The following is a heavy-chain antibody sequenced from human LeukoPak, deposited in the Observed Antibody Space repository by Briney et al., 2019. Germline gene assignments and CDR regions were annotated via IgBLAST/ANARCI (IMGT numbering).Heavy chain of an antibody. V-gene: IGHV3-9*01. J-gene: IGHJ4*02. Sequence: GGSLRLSCAASGFTFDDYAMHWVRQAPGKGLEWVSGISWNSGSIGYADSVKGRFTISRDNAKNSLYLQMNSLRAEDTALYYCAKDMNYGSGSYLFDYWGQGTLVTVSS. CDR3: AKDMNYGSGSYLFDY. CDR2: ISWNSGSI. D-gene: IGHD3-10*01. CDR1: GFTFDDYA.